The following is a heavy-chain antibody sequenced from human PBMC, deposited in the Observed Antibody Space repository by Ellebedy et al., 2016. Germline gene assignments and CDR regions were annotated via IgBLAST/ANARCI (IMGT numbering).Heavy chain of an antibody. CDR1: GYSFTSYW. Sequence: KVSXXGSGYSFTSYWISWVRQMPGKGLEWMGRIDPSDSYTNYSPSFQGHVTISADKSISTAYLQWSSLKASDTAMYYCARSIAETKGYYYYGMDVWGQGTTVTVSS. CDR2: IDPSDSYT. D-gene: IGHD6-6*01. CDR3: ARSIAETKGYYYYGMDV. J-gene: IGHJ6*02. V-gene: IGHV5-10-1*01.